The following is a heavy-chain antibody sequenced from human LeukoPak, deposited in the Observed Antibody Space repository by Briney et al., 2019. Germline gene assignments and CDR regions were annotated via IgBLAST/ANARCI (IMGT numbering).Heavy chain of an antibody. CDR1: GGSISNYY. J-gene: IGHJ4*02. D-gene: IGHD3-22*01. V-gene: IGHV4-59*12. Sequence: PSETLSLTCTVSGGSISNYYWSWIRQPPGKGLEWIGYIYYSGSTNYNPSLKSRVTISVDTSKNQFSLKLSSVTAADTAVYYCARDSSGYYFFDYWGQGTLVTVSS. CDR2: IYYSGST. CDR3: ARDSSGYYFFDY.